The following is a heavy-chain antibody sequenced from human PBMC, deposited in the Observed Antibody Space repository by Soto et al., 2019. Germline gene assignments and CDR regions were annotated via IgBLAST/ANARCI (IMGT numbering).Heavy chain of an antibody. V-gene: IGHV3-21*01. Sequence: GGSLRLSCAASGFTFSSYSMNWVRQAPGKGLEWVSSISSSSSYIYYADSVKGRFTISRDNAKNSLYLQMNSLRAEDTAVYYCATNPTLAVAGGVWGQGTLVTVSS. CDR3: ATNPTLAVAGGV. CDR2: ISSSSSYI. CDR1: GFTFSSYS. D-gene: IGHD6-19*01. J-gene: IGHJ4*02.